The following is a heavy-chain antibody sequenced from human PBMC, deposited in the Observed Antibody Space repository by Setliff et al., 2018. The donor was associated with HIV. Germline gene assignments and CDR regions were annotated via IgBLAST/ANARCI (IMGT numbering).Heavy chain of an antibody. CDR1: GASISSHH. D-gene: IGHD2-21*01. Sequence: SETLSLTCTVSGASISSHHWTWIRQPPGKGLEWIGSIYSSGSTNYNPSLKSRLTISLDTSENQLSLKFNSVTAADTAVYFCAREIGITKSPYWYFDLWGRGTLVTVSS. CDR3: AREIGITKSPYWYFDL. V-gene: IGHV4-59*11. CDR2: IYSSGST. J-gene: IGHJ2*01.